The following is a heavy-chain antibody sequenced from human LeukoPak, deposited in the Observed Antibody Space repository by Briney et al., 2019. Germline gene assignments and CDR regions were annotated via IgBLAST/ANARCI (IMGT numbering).Heavy chain of an antibody. V-gene: IGHV3-23*01. D-gene: IGHD1-20*01. J-gene: IGHJ3*02. CDR1: GFTFSSYA. CDR2: ISGSGRNT. Sequence: GGSLRLSCAASGFTFSSYAMSWVRQTPGKGLGWASAISGSGRNTYYADSVKGRFTISRDNSKNTLYLQMNSLRADDTAVYCCAKELYNWNDLDAFDIWGQGTMVTVSS. CDR3: AKELYNWNDLDAFDI.